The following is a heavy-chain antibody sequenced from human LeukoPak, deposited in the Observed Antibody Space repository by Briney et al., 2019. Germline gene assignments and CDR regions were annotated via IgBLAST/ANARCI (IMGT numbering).Heavy chain of an antibody. Sequence: GGSLRLSCAASGFTFSSYAMSWVRQAPGKGLEWVSAISGSGGSTYYADSVKGRFTISRDNSKNTLYLQMNSLRAEDTAAYYCAKDHRRNFGVVIIGGYDYWGQGTLVTVSS. D-gene: IGHD3-3*01. V-gene: IGHV3-23*01. CDR3: AKDHRRNFGVVIIGGYDY. J-gene: IGHJ4*02. CDR1: GFTFSSYA. CDR2: ISGSGGST.